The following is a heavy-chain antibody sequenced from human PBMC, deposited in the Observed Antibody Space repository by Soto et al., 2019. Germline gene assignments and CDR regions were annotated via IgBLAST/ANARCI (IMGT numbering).Heavy chain of an antibody. J-gene: IGHJ4*02. D-gene: IGHD1-26*01. CDR2: IYRSGTT. V-gene: IGHV4-38-2*01. CDR1: NFSISSGYY. CDR3: ARTHSGSYYSVFNY. Sequence: SETLSLTCVVSNFSISSGYYWGWIWQSPGKGLEWIASIYRSGTTSYNPSLKSRVTISVDPSKNQFSLMLTAVTAADTAVYYCARTHSGSYYSVFNYWGRGSLVTVSS.